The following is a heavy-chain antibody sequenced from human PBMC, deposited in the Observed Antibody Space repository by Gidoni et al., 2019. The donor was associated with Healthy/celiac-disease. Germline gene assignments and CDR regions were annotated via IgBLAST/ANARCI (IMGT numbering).Heavy chain of an antibody. Sequence: EVQLVESGGGLVPPGRSLRLSCAASGLTFDDYAMHWVRQAPGKGLEWVSGISWNSGSIGYADSVKGRFTIYRDNAKNSLYLQMNSLRAEDTALYYCAKGISGYYYGIDYWGQGTLVTVSS. CDR1: GLTFDDYA. D-gene: IGHD3-22*01. CDR2: ISWNSGSI. V-gene: IGHV3-9*01. J-gene: IGHJ4*02. CDR3: AKGISGYYYGIDY.